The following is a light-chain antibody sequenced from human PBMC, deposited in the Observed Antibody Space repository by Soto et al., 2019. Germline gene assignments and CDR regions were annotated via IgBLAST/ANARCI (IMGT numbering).Light chain of an antibody. CDR2: DVS. CDR1: SSDVGDYNY. CDR3: SSYTSSSTLV. V-gene: IGLV2-14*01. J-gene: IGLJ1*01. Sequence: QSVLTQPPSVSGSPGQSITISCTGTSSDVGDYNYVSWYQQHPGKAPKVMIYDVSNRPSGVSNRFSGSKSGNTASLTISGLQAEDEADYYCSSYTSSSTLVFGTGTKVTVL.